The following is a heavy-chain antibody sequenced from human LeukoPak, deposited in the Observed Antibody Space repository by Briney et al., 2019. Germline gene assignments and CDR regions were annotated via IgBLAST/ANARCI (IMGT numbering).Heavy chain of an antibody. D-gene: IGHD1-14*01. CDR1: GFTFSSYW. CDR3: ARSNQADDY. Sequence: GGSLSLSCAASGFTFSSYWMHWVRQVPGKGLVWVARINPGGSSITYADSVEGRFTISRDNAKNTLYLQMDSLRAEDTGVYYCARSNQADDYWGQGTLVTVSS. J-gene: IGHJ4*02. V-gene: IGHV3-74*01. CDR2: INPGGSSI.